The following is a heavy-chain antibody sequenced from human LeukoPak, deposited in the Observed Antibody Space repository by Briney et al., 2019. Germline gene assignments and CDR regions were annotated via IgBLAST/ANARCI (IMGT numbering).Heavy chain of an antibody. J-gene: IGHJ6*03. CDR3: ARALTHSYYYYYMDV. Sequence: GASVKVSCKASGYTFTSYDINWVRQATGQGLEWMGWMNPNSGNTGYAQKFQGRVTMTRNTSISTAYMELSGLRSEDTAVYYCARALTHSYYYYYMDVWGKGTTVTVSS. CDR1: GYTFTSYD. CDR2: MNPNSGNT. V-gene: IGHV1-8*01.